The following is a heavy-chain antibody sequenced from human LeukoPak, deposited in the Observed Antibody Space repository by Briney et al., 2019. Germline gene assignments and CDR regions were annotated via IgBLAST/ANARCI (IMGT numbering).Heavy chain of an antibody. D-gene: IGHD3-16*01. V-gene: IGHV1-2*02. CDR1: GYTFTGYY. CDR2: INPNSGGT. Sequence: ASVKVSCKASGYTFTGYYMHWVRQAPGQGLEWMGWINPNSGGTNYAQKFQGRVTMTRDSSISTAYMELSRLRSDDTAVYYCARLRSMGGRVWAPVFDYWGQGTLVTVSS. CDR3: ARLRSMGGRVWAPVFDY. J-gene: IGHJ4*02.